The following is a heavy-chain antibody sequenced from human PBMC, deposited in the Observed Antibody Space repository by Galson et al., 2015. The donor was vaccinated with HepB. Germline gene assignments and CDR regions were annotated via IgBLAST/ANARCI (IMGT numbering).Heavy chain of an antibody. V-gene: IGHV1-24*01. J-gene: IGHJ5*02. D-gene: IGHD3-22*01. CDR1: GYTLTELS. CDR2: FDPEDGET. Sequence: SVKVSCKVSGYTLTELSMHWVRQAPGKGLEWMGGFDPEDGETIYAQKFQGRVTMTEDTSTDTAYMELSSLRSEDTAVYYCATASNGGYYYDSSGYDWFDPWGQGTLVTVSS. CDR3: ATASNGGYYYDSSGYDWFDP.